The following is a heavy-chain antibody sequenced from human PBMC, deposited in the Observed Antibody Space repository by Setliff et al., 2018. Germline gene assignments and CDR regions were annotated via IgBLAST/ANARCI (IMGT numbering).Heavy chain of an antibody. CDR1: GVSVSDYY. V-gene: IGHV4-4*07. J-gene: IGHJ1*01. Sequence: SETLSLTCSVSGVSVSDYYWSWIRQPAGRGLEYIGRIYTSGATNYSPSVRGRVTISVDHLKDQVSLNLKSVTAADAAVYFCAGATGVTYTWYFEHWGQGSLVTVSS. CDR3: AGATGVTYTWYFEH. D-gene: IGHD2-21*02. CDR2: IYTSGAT.